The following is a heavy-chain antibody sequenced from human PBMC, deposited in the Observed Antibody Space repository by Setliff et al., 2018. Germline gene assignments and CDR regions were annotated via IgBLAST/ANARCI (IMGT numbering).Heavy chain of an antibody. D-gene: IGHD6-19*01. V-gene: IGHV4-4*07. CDR2: IYIGGSA. CDR3: AREQWLDPPGYYYMDV. CDR1: GGSISSYY. Sequence: SETLSLTCTVSGGSISSYYWSWIRQPAGKGLEWIGHIYIGGSANYNPSLKSRVTMSIDTSRNQFSLKLNSVTAADMAVFYCAREQWLDPPGYYYMDVWAKGTTVTVSS. J-gene: IGHJ6*03.